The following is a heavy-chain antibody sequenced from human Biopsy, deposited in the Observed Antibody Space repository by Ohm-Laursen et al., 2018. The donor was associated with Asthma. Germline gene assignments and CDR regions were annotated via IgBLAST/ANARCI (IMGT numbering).Heavy chain of an antibody. CDR2: ISYDGNHK. D-gene: IGHD5-12*01. Sequence: SLRLSCAASVFMLRSFGMHWARQAPGKGLEWVAVISYDGNHKFYEDSVKGRFTISRDNSKNTLYLQMNSLRTEDTAVYYCAKRRGYSGHDNDYWGQGTLVIVSS. V-gene: IGHV3-30*18. J-gene: IGHJ4*02. CDR1: VFMLRSFG. CDR3: AKRRGYSGHDNDY.